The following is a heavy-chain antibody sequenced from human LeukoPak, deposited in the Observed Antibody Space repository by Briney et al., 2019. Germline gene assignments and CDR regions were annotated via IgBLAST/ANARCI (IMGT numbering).Heavy chain of an antibody. V-gene: IGHV3-23*01. J-gene: IGHJ3*02. Sequence: GGSLRLSCAASGFTFSSYAMSWVRQAPGKGLELVSASSGRGSTTYYADSVKGRFTISRDNSKNTLYLQITSLRAEDTAVYYCAKDRTFSDPNAFDIWGQGTMVTVS. D-gene: IGHD3-16*01. CDR1: GFTFSSYA. CDR3: AKDRTFSDPNAFDI. CDR2: SSGRGSTT.